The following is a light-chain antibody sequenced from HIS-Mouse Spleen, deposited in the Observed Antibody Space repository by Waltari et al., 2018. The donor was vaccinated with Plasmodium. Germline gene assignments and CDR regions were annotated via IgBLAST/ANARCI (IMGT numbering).Light chain of an antibody. J-gene: IGKJ3*01. CDR1: QDISNY. CDR3: QQYDNLPPLFT. CDR2: DAS. Sequence: DIQMTQSQSSLSASVGDRVTITCQASQDISNYLHWYQQKPGKAPKLLIYDASNLETGVPSRFSGSGSGTDFTFTISSLQPEDIATYYCQQYDNLPPLFTFGPGTKVDIK. V-gene: IGKV1-33*01.